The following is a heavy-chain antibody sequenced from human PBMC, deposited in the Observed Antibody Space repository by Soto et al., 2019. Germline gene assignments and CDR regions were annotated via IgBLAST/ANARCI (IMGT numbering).Heavy chain of an antibody. CDR3: ARARFYYGSGSCYDF. Sequence: EVQLVESGGGLVQPGGSLRLSCISSGFTFNNYWLNWVRQTPGKGLEWVANINQDGSEKYYVDSVRGRFTISRDNAKNSLYLQMTSLRAEDTAMYYCARARFYYGSGSCYDFWGQGTLVTVSS. V-gene: IGHV3-7*03. CDR2: INQDGSEK. CDR1: GFTFNNYW. D-gene: IGHD3-10*01. J-gene: IGHJ4*02.